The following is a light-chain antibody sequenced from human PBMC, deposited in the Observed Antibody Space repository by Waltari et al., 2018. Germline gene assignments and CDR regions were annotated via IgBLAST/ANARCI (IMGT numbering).Light chain of an antibody. Sequence: DIQMTQSTSSLSASVGDRVTITCRASQSISSYLNWYQQKPGKAPKLLIYAASSLQSGVPSRFSGSGSGTDFTLTISSLQPEDFATYYCQQSYGTPPTFGGGTKVEIK. J-gene: IGKJ4*01. CDR3: QQSYGTPPT. V-gene: IGKV1-39*01. CDR2: AAS. CDR1: QSISSY.